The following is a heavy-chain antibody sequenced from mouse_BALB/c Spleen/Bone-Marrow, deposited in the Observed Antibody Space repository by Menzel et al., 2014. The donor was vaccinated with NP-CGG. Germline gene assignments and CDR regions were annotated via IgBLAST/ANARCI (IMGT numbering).Heavy chain of an antibody. CDR1: GYSFTGYY. CDR3: ARPIYDGYSAAMEY. V-gene: IGHV1-26*01. J-gene: IGHJ4*01. CDR2: VDPNNGGT. D-gene: IGHD2-3*01. Sequence: VQLKQSGPDLVEPGASVKISCKASGYSFTGYYMHWVKQSLGKSLEWIGRVDPNNGGTSYNQKFKGRAIFTVDKSSSTAYMELRSLTSEDSAVYFCARPIYDGYSAAMEYWGHGTSVTVSS.